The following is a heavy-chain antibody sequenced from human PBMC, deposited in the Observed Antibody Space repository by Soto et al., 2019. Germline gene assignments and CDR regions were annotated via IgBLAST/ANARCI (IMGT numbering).Heavy chain of an antibody. J-gene: IGHJ6*02. CDR3: ASHYPPHSSSWYIPVSYYYYGMDV. D-gene: IGHD6-13*01. CDR1: GGTFNSYA. V-gene: IGHV1-69*06. Sequence: ASVKVSCKASGGTFNSYAISWVRLAPGQGLEWMGGIIPIFGTANYAQKFQGRVTITADKSTSTAYMELSSLRSEATAVYYCASHYPPHSSSWYIPVSYYYYGMDVWGQGTTVTVSS. CDR2: IIPIFGTA.